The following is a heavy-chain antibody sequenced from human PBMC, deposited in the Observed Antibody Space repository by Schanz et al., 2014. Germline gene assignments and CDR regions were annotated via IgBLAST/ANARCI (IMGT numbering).Heavy chain of an antibody. CDR1: GYTFTSYD. D-gene: IGHD2-2*01. CDR3: ARGIPYCSTTSCSGLDAYDV. Sequence: QVQLVQSAPEAKKPGASVKVSCKASGYTFTSYDINWVRQAPGQGLEWMGWMNRNSGNTGYAQKIQGRVTMTRHTSISTAYMELSSLRSEDTAMYYGARGIPYCSTTSCSGLDAYDVWGQGTLVTVSS. J-gene: IGHJ3*01. V-gene: IGHV1-8*02. CDR2: MNRNSGNT.